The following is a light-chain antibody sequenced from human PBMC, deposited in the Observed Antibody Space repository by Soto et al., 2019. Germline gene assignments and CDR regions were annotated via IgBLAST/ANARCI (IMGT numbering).Light chain of an antibody. CDR2: GAS. Sequence: AIQMTQSPSSLSASVGDRVTITCRASQGIRNDLGWYQQKPGKAPKFLIYGASSLQSGVPSRFSGSRSGTDFTLTINSLQPEDFATYYCLQDYNYPYTCGQGTKLEIK. CDR3: LQDYNYPYT. CDR1: QGIRND. J-gene: IGKJ2*01. V-gene: IGKV1-6*01.